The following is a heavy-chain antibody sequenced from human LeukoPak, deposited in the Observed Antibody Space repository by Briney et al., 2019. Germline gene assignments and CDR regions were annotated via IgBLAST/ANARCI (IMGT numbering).Heavy chain of an antibody. J-gene: IGHJ6*03. CDR1: GGSISSYY. V-gene: IGHV4-59*01. CDR2: IYYSGST. Sequence: SGTLSLTCTVSGGSISSYYWSWIRQPPGKGLEWIGYIYYSGSTNYNPSLKSRVTISVDTSKNQFSLKLSSVTAADTAVYYCARVVVAATYYYYYYMDVWGKGTTVTVSS. CDR3: ARVVVAATYYYYYYMDV. D-gene: IGHD2-15*01.